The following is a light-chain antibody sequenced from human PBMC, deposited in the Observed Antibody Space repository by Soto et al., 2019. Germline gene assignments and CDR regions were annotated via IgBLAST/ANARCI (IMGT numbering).Light chain of an antibody. CDR3: SSYAGINTLV. CDR2: EVS. Sequence: QSALTQPPSASGSPGQSVTISCTGTSSDVGGYNYVSWYQHHPGKAPKLMIYEVSKRPSGVPDCFSGSKSGNTASLTVSGLQAEDEADYYCSSYAGINTLVFGGGTKLTVL. CDR1: SSDVGGYNY. J-gene: IGLJ2*01. V-gene: IGLV2-8*01.